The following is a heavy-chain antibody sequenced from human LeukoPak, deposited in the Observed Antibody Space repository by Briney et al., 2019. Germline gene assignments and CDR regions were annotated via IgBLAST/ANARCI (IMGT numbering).Heavy chain of an antibody. D-gene: IGHD6-19*01. CDR2: INHSGST. CDR3: ARDHGSGWYIH. Sequence: SETLSLTCAVYGGSFSGYYWSWIRQPPGKGLEWIGEINHSGSTNYNPSLKSRVTISVDTSKNQFSLKLSSVTAADTAVYYCARDHGSGWYIHWGQGTLVTVSS. CDR1: GGSFSGYY. J-gene: IGHJ4*02. V-gene: IGHV4-34*01.